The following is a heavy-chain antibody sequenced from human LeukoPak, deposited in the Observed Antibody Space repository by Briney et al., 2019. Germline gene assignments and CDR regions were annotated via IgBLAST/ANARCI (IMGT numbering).Heavy chain of an antibody. D-gene: IGHD3-22*01. V-gene: IGHV4-59*01. CDR1: GGSISSYY. J-gene: IGHJ2*01. CDR2: IYYSGST. CDR3: ARVRYYYDSSGYFYWYFDL. Sequence: SETLSLTCTVSGGSISSYYWSWIRQPPGKGLEWIGYIYYSGSTNYNPSLKSRVTISVDTSKNQFSLKLSSVTAADTAVYYCARVRYYYDSSGYFYWYFDLWGRGTLVTVSS.